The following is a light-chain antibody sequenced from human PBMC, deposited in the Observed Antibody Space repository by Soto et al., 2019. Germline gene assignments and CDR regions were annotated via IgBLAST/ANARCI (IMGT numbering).Light chain of an antibody. Sequence: DIQMTQSPTSLAASVGDRVTISCQASQALTNFLNWYQQKPGEAPKLLIYDTTTLEEGVPSRFSGGGSGTDFTFTINGLQPEDAAIYSCQQYVNLPYTFGQGTKLEIK. CDR1: QALTNF. J-gene: IGKJ2*01. V-gene: IGKV1-33*01. CDR3: QQYVNLPYT. CDR2: DTT.